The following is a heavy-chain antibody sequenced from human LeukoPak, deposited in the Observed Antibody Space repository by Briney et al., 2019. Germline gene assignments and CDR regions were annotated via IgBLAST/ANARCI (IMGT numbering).Heavy chain of an antibody. CDR1: GGTFSSYA. D-gene: IGHD4-23*01. CDR3: ARQPTTTVVPYFDY. CDR2: IIPIFGTA. V-gene: IGHV1-69*13. J-gene: IGHJ4*02. Sequence: ASVKVSCKASGGTFSSYAISWVRQAPGQGLEWMGGIIPIFGTANYAQKFQGRVTITADESTSTAYMELSSLRSEDTAVYYCARQPTTTVVPYFDYWGQGTLVTVSS.